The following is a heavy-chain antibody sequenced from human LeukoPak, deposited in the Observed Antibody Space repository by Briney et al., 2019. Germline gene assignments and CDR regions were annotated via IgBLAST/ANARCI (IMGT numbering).Heavy chain of an antibody. CDR1: GFTFSSYA. D-gene: IGHD2-8*01. Sequence: GGSLRLSCAGSGFTFSSYAMSWVRQAPGKGLEWVSAISDTGATTYDADSVKGRFTISRDNSRSTLYLQMNSLRAENTALYYCAKDTSIGRYCTNGVCSPFDYWGQGTLVTVSS. CDR2: ISDTGATT. V-gene: IGHV3-23*01. J-gene: IGHJ4*02. CDR3: AKDTSIGRYCTNGVCSPFDY.